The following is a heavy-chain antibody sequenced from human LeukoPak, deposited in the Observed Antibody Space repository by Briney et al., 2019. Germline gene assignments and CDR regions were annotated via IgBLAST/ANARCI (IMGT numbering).Heavy chain of an antibody. CDR3: ARGSSGWSFDY. Sequence: ASVKVSCKASGYTFTNYGISWVRQAPGQGLEWMGWISVYNGNTIYAQKLQGRVTMTTDTSTSTAYMELRSLRSDDTALYYCARGSSGWSFDYWGQGTLVTVSS. CDR2: ISVYNGNT. J-gene: IGHJ4*02. V-gene: IGHV1-18*01. D-gene: IGHD6-13*01. CDR1: GYTFTNYG.